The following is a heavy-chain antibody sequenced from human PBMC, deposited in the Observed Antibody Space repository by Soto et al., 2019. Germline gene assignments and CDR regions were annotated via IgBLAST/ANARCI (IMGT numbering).Heavy chain of an antibody. J-gene: IGHJ5*02. CDR2: MYCNDDK. CDR3: AKSGSSGSSGCFDP. CDR1: GFSRRTSGVG. D-gene: IGHD6-19*01. V-gene: IGHV2-5*01. Sequence: SAPKLVNNTPALKLTCIYSGFSRRTSGVGLGWIRQTTGKGLEWRGFMYCNDDKRYSPYLPSRLTITKDTSKNPVVLTLTNMEPVDTATYYCAKSGSSGSSGCFDPWGQGTLVTVSS.